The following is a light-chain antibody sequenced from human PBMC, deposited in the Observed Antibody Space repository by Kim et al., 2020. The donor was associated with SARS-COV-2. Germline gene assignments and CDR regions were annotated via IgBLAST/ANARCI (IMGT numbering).Light chain of an antibody. J-gene: IGKJ3*01. CDR2: AAS. Sequence: DIQMTQTPSSLSASVGDRVTITCRTTQSIFSHLNWYQQKPGRAPKLLISAASTLQGGVPSRFSGSGSETDFTLTISSLQPEDFATYFCQQSYITPFTFGPGTKVDIK. CDR1: QSIFSH. CDR3: QQSYITPFT. V-gene: IGKV1-39*01.